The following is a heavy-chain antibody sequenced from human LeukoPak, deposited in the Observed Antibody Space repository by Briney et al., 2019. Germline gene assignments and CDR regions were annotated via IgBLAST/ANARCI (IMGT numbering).Heavy chain of an antibody. V-gene: IGHV1-69*02. CDR3: ASGVVYYDSSGYYYSPIEC. CDR2: XLPILGIA. CDR1: VGTFSRYT. J-gene: IGHJ4*02. Sequence: ASVKVSFKASVGTFSRYTISWVRQARGQGLEWMXXXLPILGIAHYAQKFQGRGTITADKFTSPAYMELSSLRSEDTAVYYCASGVVYYDSSGYYYSPIECWGRGTLVTVCS. D-gene: IGHD3-22*01.